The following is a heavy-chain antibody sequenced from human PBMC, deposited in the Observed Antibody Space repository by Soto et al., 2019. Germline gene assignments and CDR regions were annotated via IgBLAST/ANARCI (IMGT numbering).Heavy chain of an antibody. CDR1: GFTFSSYG. CDR2: IWYDGSNK. D-gene: IGHD2-2*02. Sequence: GSLRRSCAASGFTFSSYGMHWVRQAPGKGLEWVAVIWYDGSNKYYADSVKGRFTISRDNSKNTLYLQMNSLRAEDTAVYYCARDPGVVPAAIPPSYYYGMDVWGQGTTVTV. V-gene: IGHV3-33*01. CDR3: ARDPGVVPAAIPPSYYYGMDV. J-gene: IGHJ6*02.